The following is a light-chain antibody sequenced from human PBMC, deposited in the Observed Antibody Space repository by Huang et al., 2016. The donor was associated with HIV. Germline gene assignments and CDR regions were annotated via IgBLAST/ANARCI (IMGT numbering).Light chain of an antibody. CDR2: GAS. J-gene: IGKJ4*01. CDR3: QQSYFTPLT. V-gene: IGKV1-39*01. Sequence: IQMTQSPSSLSASVGDRVTITCRASQSIDGYLNWYQQKPGKAPKLLIYGASSLHSGVPSRFSGSGSGTDFTLTISSLQPEDFATYYCQQSYFTPLTFGGGTRLEIK. CDR1: QSIDGY.